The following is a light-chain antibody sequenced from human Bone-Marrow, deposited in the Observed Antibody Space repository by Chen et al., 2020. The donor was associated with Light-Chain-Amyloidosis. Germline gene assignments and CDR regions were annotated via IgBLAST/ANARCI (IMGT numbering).Light chain of an antibody. J-gene: IGLJ2*01. CDR1: SSDIGSYNL. V-gene: IGLV2-23*02. CDR2: EVT. Sequence: HSALTQPASVSGPPGQSITISCTGTSSDIGSYNLVSWYQQHPGKAPQRLIYEVTQRPSGVSGRFSGSKSGNTASLTISGLRTDDEAYYFCCSFAGTSTPLFGGGAKLTV. CDR3: CSFAGTSTPL.